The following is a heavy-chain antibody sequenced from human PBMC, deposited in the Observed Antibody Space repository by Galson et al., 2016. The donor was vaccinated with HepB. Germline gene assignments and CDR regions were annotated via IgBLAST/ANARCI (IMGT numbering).Heavy chain of an antibody. CDR1: GFTFSSYA. J-gene: IGHJ4*02. D-gene: IGHD5-24*01. CDR2: ISGSGDRT. CDR3: ARADGFNTPFFDS. V-gene: IGHV3-23*01. Sequence: SLRLSCAASGFTFSSYAMSWVRQAPGKGLEWVSAISGSGDRTYYADSVKGRFTISRDNSKNTLYLQMNSLRAEDTAVYFCARADGFNTPFFDSWGQGTLVTVSS.